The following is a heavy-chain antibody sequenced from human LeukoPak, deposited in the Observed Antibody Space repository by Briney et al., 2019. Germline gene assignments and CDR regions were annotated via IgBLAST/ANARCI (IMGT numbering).Heavy chain of an antibody. Sequence: PSETLSLTCAVSGGSISSGGYSWSWIRQPPGKGLEWIGYIYHSGSTYYNPSLKSRVTISVDRSKNQFSLKLSSVTAADTAVYYCARYSSSSQRFDYWGQGTLVTVSS. J-gene: IGHJ4*02. CDR1: GGSISSGGYS. V-gene: IGHV4-30-2*01. CDR3: ARYSSSSQRFDY. D-gene: IGHD6-6*01. CDR2: IYHSGST.